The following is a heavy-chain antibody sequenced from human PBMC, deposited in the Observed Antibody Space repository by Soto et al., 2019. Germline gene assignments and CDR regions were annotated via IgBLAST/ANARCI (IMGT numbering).Heavy chain of an antibody. Sequence: ASVKVSCKASGYTFTGYYMHWVRQAPGQGLEWMGWINPNSGGTNYAQKFQGRVTVTRDTSISTAYMELSRLRSDDTAVYYCARFNAYYYYYGMDVWGQGTTVTVYS. CDR1: GYTFTGYY. CDR3: ARFNAYYYYYGMDV. V-gene: IGHV1-2*02. J-gene: IGHJ6*02. CDR2: INPNSGGT.